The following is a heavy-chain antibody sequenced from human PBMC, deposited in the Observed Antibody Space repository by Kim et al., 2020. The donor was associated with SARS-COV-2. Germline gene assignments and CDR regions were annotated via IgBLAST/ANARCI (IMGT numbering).Heavy chain of an antibody. J-gene: IGHJ4*02. D-gene: IGHD3-10*01. Sequence: STYYADSVKGRFTISRDNSKNTLYLQMNSLRAEDTAVYYCAKDEYLWFGVGGQGTLVTVSS. CDR2: ST. V-gene: IGHV3-23*01. CDR3: AKDEYLWFGV.